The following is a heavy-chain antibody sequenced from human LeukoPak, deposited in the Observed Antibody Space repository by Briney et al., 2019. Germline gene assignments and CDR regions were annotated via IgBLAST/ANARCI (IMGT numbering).Heavy chain of an antibody. CDR1: GFTFSDYY. CDR2: ISSSGSTI. Sequence: GGSLRLFCSASGFTFSDYYMSWIRQAPGKGLEWVSYISSSGSTIYYADSVKGRFTISRDNAKNSLYLQMNSLRAEDTAVYYCARDRGDIVVFYYMDVWGKGTTVTVSS. J-gene: IGHJ6*03. D-gene: IGHD2-2*01. V-gene: IGHV3-11*01. CDR3: ARDRGDIVVFYYMDV.